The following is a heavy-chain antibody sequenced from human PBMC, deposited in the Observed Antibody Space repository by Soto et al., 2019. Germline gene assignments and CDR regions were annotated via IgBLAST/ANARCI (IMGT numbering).Heavy chain of an antibody. D-gene: IGHD5-12*01. Sequence: QVQLQQWGAGLLKPSETLSLNCAVNGGSLSGYYWSWIRQPPGKGLEWIGESKDGGRTNYSPSRKSRATIASDTSNTPLSLRLYSVTAADTGVYYCARGREGVVATHWDQGTLVTVSS. V-gene: IGHV4-34*01. CDR3: ARGREGVVATH. CDR2: SKDGGRT. CDR1: GGSLSGYY. J-gene: IGHJ4*02.